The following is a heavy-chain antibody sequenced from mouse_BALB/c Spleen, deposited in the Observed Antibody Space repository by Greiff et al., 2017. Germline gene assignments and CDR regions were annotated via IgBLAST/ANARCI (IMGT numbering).Heavy chain of an antibody. Sequence: EVKLLESGGGLVQPGGSLKLSCAASGFTFSSYTMSWVRQTPEKRLEWVAYISNGGGSTYYPDTVKGRFTISRDNAKNTLYLQMSSLKSEDTAMYYCARQLGGVADYWGQGTTLTVSS. J-gene: IGHJ2*01. V-gene: IGHV5-12-2*01. CDR1: GFTFSSYT. D-gene: IGHD3-1*01. CDR2: ISNGGGST. CDR3: ARQLGGVADY.